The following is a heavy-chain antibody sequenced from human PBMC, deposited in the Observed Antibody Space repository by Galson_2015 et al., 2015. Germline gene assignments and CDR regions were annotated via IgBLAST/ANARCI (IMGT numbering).Heavy chain of an antibody. V-gene: IGHV3-33*01. J-gene: IGHJ4*02. D-gene: IGHD6-13*01. CDR1: GFTFSSYG. Sequence: SLRLSCAASGFTFSSYGMHWVRQAPGKGLEWVAVIWYDGSNKYYTDSVKGRFTISRDNSKKTLYLQMNSLGAEDTAVYYCARDESMSAAGTDYWGQGTLVTVSS. CDR3: ARDESMSAAGTDY. CDR2: IWYDGSNK.